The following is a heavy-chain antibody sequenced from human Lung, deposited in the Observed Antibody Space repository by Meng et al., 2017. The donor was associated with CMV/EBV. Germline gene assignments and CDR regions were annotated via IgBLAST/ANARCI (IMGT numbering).Heavy chain of an antibody. Sequence: QVPWRESGPALVTPSETLSPTGAVSGDSITNHKWWAWVRQPPGKGLEWIGEIPHRGSSAYNPSLKSRVSMSIDKPKNQFSLKLTSVTAADTAVYHCLRRSGGSVWGQGTLVTVSS. CDR1: GDSITNHKW. V-gene: IGHV4-4*02. CDR2: IPHRGSS. J-gene: IGHJ1*01. CDR3: LRRSGGSV. D-gene: IGHD3-10*01.